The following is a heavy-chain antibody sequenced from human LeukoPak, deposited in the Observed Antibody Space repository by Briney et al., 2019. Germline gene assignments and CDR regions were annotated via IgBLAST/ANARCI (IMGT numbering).Heavy chain of an antibody. V-gene: IGHV4-59*01. D-gene: IGHD6-19*01. Sequence: SETVSLTCTVSDDSIGSYYWSWIRQPPEKGLEWIGYIYYSGSTKYNPSLKSRVTISVDTSKNQLSLKLTSVTAADTALYYCVRAKKAVAGFFDYWGQGTLVTVSS. CDR3: VRAKKAVAGFFDY. J-gene: IGHJ4*02. CDR1: DDSIGSYY. CDR2: IYYSGST.